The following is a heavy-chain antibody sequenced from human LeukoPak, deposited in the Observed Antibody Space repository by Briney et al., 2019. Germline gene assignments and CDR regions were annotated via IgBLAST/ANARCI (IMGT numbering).Heavy chain of an antibody. Sequence: MTSETLSLTCTVSYGSISGDYWSWIRQPPGKGLERIGNVYYTDYNNYNPSFKSRVTIPQDTSKKQFSLKLTSLSAAGTAMYYCARDMRRHGESGYGFDYWGQGIRVTVSS. J-gene: IGHJ4*02. D-gene: IGHD5-12*01. V-gene: IGHV4-59*01. CDR1: YGSISGDY. CDR3: ARDMRRHGESGYGFDY. CDR2: VYYTDYN.